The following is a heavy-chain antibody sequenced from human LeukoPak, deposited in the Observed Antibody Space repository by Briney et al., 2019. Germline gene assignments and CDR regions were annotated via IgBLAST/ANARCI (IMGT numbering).Heavy chain of an antibody. CDR1: GGSISSYY. V-gene: IGHV4-4*07. CDR2: IYTSGST. D-gene: IGHD2-15*01. Sequence: SETLSLTCTDSGGSISSYYWSWIRQPAGKGLEWIGRIYTSGSTNYNPSLKSRVTMSVDTSKNQFSLKLSSVTAADTAVYYCARVGGGYCSGGSCEYYFDYWGQGTLVTVSS. CDR3: ARVGGGYCSGGSCEYYFDY. J-gene: IGHJ4*02.